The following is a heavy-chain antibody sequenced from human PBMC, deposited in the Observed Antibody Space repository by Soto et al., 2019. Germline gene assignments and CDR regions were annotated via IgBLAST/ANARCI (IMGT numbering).Heavy chain of an antibody. CDR1: GFTFSDYY. J-gene: IGHJ6*02. D-gene: IGHD6-6*01. CDR2: ISSSSSYT. Sequence: GGSLRLSCAASGFTFSDYYMSWIRQAPGKGLEWVSYISSSSSYTNYADSVKGRFTSSRDNAKNSLYLQMNSLRAEDTAVYYCARVEAARSVYYYYGMDVWGQGTTVTVSS. CDR3: ARVEAARSVYYYYGMDV. V-gene: IGHV3-11*06.